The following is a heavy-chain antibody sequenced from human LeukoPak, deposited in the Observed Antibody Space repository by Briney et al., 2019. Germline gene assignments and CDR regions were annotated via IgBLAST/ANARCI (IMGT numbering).Heavy chain of an antibody. CDR2: ITYNGGRT. D-gene: IGHD1-26*01. CDR1: GFTFSNYW. V-gene: IGHV3-64*05. Sequence: QTGGSLRLSCTASGFTFSNYWMHWVRQAPGKGLEYVSAITYNGGRTYYADSVKGRFTISRDNSKNTLYFQMSGLRAEDTAVYYCVKDRGYGGRNFDYWGQGTLVTVSS. J-gene: IGHJ4*02. CDR3: VKDRGYGGRNFDY.